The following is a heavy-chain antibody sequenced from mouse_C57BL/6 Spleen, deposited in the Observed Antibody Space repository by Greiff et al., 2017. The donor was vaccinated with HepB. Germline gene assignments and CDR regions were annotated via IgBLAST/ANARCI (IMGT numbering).Heavy chain of an antibody. J-gene: IGHJ2*01. CDR2: IDPSDSYT. CDR1: GYTFTSYW. CDR3: ARRRVARDY. V-gene: IGHV1-50*01. Sequence: QVQLQQSGAELVKPGASVKLSCKASGYTFTSYWMQWVKQRPGQGLEWIGEIDPSDSYTNYNQKFKGKATLTVDTSSSTAYLRLSSLTSEDSAVYYCARRRVARDYWGQGTTLTVSS. D-gene: IGHD1-3*01.